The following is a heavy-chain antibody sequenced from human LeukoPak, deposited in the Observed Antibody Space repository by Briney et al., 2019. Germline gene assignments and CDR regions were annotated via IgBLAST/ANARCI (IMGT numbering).Heavy chain of an antibody. Sequence: ASVKVSCKASGYTFTGYYIHWVRQAPGQGLEWMGWINPNSGGTSYAQKFQGRVTMTRDTSISTAYMELSRLRSDDTAVYYCARVRRTAMVTPDYWGQGTLVTVSS. D-gene: IGHD5-18*01. V-gene: IGHV1-2*02. CDR2: INPNSGGT. CDR3: ARVRRTAMVTPDY. J-gene: IGHJ4*02. CDR1: GYTFTGYY.